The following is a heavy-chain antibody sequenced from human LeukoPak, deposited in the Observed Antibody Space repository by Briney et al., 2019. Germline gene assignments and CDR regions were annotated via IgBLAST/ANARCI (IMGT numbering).Heavy chain of an antibody. Sequence: PSETLSLTCAVYGGSFSGYYWSWIRQPPGKGLEWIGEINHSGSTNYNPSRKSRVTISVDTSKNQFSLTLSSVTAADTAVYYCARGRLYCSSTSCFYYYYYYMDVWGKGTTVTVSS. D-gene: IGHD2-2*01. V-gene: IGHV4-34*01. CDR2: INHSGST. J-gene: IGHJ6*03. CDR1: GGSFSGYY. CDR3: ARGRLYCSSTSCFYYYYYYMDV.